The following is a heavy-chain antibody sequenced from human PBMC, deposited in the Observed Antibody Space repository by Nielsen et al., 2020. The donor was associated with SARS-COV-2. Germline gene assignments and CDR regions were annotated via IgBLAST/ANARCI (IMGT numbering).Heavy chain of an antibody. V-gene: IGHV3-30*04. CDR1: GFTFSNYA. D-gene: IGHD6-6*01. J-gene: IGHJ4*02. CDR2: ISYEGRTK. Sequence: GESLKISCAASGFTFSNYALHWVRQAPGKGLEWVAIISYEGRTKYNADSVKGRFIISRHNSQNTLYLQMNSLRVEDTAVYYCAREGPDSSSSYLDYWGQGTLVTVSS. CDR3: AREGPDSSSSYLDY.